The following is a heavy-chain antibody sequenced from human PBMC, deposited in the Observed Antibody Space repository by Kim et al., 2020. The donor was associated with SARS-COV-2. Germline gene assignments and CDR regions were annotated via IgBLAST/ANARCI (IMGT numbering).Heavy chain of an antibody. CDR2: ISYDGSNK. D-gene: IGHD1-26*01. V-gene: IGHV3-30*04. J-gene: IGHJ4*02. CDR3: ARGTFRRELPPDY. Sequence: GGSLRLSCAASGFTFSSYAMHWVRQAPGKGLEWVAVISYDGSNKYYADSVKGRFTISRDNSKNTLYLQMNSLRAEDTAVYYCARGTFRRELPPDYWGQGT. CDR1: GFTFSSYA.